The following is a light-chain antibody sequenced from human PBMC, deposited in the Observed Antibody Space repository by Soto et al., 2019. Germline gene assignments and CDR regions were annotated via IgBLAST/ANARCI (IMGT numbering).Light chain of an antibody. CDR1: QSVNTN. CDR2: GAS. V-gene: IGKV3-15*01. CDR3: QQYNNWWA. J-gene: IGKJ1*01. Sequence: EIVMTQSPATLSVSPGEGATLSCRASQSVNTNLAWSPQKPCQAPRLLIYGASTRATGIPARFSGSGSGTEFTLTISSLQSEDFAVYYCQQYNNWWAFGQGTKVEIK.